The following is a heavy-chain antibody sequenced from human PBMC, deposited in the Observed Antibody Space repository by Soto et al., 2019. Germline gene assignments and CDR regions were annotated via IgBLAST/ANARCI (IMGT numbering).Heavy chain of an antibody. J-gene: IGHJ4*02. Sequence: PGGSLRLSCAASGFTLSSYWMHWVRQAPGKGLVWVSRINSDGSSTSYADSVKGRFTISRDNAKNTLYLQMNSLRAEDTAVYYCARDPGTGYYDSSGYYYDWGQGTLVTVSP. V-gene: IGHV3-74*01. CDR1: GFTLSSYW. CDR2: INSDGSST. D-gene: IGHD3-22*01. CDR3: ARDPGTGYYDSSGYYYD.